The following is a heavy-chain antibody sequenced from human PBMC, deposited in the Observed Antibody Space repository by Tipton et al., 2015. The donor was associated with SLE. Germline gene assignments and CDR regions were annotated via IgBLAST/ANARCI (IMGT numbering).Heavy chain of an antibody. CDR2: ITSRSSYI. CDR1: GFTFSISDYS. Sequence: GSLRLSCAAPGFTFSISDYSRTWVRQAPGKGLEWVSSITSRSSYIYYADSVKGRFTISRDNAKNSLYLQMNSLRAEDTAVYYCARDDSKQLTSAFDIWGQGTMVTVSS. J-gene: IGHJ3*02. V-gene: IGHV3-21*03. CDR3: ARDDSKQLTSAFDI. D-gene: IGHD6-13*01.